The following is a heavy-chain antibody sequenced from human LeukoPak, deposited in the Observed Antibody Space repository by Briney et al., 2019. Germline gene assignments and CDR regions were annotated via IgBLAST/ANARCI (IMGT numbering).Heavy chain of an antibody. V-gene: IGHV3-30-3*01. CDR2: ISYDGFDK. CDR3: AREGTPAAGFDY. Sequence: PGRSLRLSCVASGFTFSNYAIHWVRQAPGKGLEWVAVISYDGFDKYYADSVKGRFTISRDNSRNTLYLQMNSLRAEDTAVYYCAREGTPAAGFDYWGQGTLVTVSS. D-gene: IGHD6-13*01. J-gene: IGHJ4*02. CDR1: GFTFSNYA.